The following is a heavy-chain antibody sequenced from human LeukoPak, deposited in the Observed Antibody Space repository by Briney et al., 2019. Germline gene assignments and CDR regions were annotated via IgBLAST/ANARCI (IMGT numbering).Heavy chain of an antibody. D-gene: IGHD3-3*01. CDR1: GGSISSGGYY. CDR3: ASSFYDFWSGSYSEDAFDI. Sequence: SETLSLTCTVSGGSISSGGYYWSWIRQHPGKGLEWIGYIYYSGSTYYNPSLKSRVTISVDTSKNQFSLKLSSVTAADTAVYYCASSFYDFWSGSYSEDAFDIWGQGTMVTVSS. V-gene: IGHV4-31*03. J-gene: IGHJ3*02. CDR2: IYYSGST.